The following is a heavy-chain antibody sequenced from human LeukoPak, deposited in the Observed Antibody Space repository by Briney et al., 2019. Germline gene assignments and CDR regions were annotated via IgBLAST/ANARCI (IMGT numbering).Heavy chain of an antibody. CDR2: IRYNGGTT. CDR1: GFTFSSYA. J-gene: IGHJ4*02. V-gene: IGHV3-64*01. CDR3: ARDWELDY. D-gene: IGHD1-26*01. Sequence: GGSLRLSCAASGFTFSSYAMFWVRQAPGKGLEYVSAIRYNGGTTYYANSVKGRFTISRDNSKDTLYLQMGSLRAEDMGVYYCARDWELDYWGQGTLVTASS.